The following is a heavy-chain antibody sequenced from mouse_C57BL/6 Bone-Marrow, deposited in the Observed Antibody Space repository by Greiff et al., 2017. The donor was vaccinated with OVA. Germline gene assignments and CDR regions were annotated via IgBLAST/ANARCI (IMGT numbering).Heavy chain of an antibody. CDR1: GFTFSSYA. J-gene: IGHJ3*01. Sequence: EVQGVESGGGLVKPGGSLKLSCAASGFTFSSYAMSWVRQTPEKRLEWVATISDGGSYTYYPDNVKGRFTISRDNAKNNLYLQMSHLKSEDTAMYYGAREVIYDGFPWCAYWGQGTMVTVSA. V-gene: IGHV5-4*01. CDR2: ISDGGSYT. CDR3: AREVIYDGFPWCAY. D-gene: IGHD2-3*01.